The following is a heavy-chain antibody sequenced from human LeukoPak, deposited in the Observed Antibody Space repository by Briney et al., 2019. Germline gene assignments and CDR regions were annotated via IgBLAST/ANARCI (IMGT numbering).Heavy chain of an antibody. J-gene: IGHJ4*02. CDR2: INPNSGGT. CDR3: ARVQATMVRGAIITSVYFDY. Sequence: ASVKVSCKASGYTFTGYYMHWVRQAPGQGLEWMGWINPNSGGTNYAQKFQGRVTMTRDTSISTAYMELSRLRSDDTAVYYCARVQATMVRGAIITSVYFDYWGQGTLVTVSS. V-gene: IGHV1-2*02. CDR1: GYTFTGYY. D-gene: IGHD3-10*01.